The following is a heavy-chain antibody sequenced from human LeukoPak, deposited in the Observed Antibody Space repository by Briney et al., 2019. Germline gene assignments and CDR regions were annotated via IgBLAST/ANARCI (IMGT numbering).Heavy chain of an antibody. V-gene: IGHV3-48*01. J-gene: IGHJ5*02. Sequence: GGSLRLSCAAFGFTFSDYTMNWVRQAPGKGLEWISYIDISSSSTYYADSVKGRFTISRDNVKNSLYLQMSSLRAEDTALYYCARGPPLFDPWGQGTLVTVSS. CDR2: IDISSSST. CDR3: ARGPPLFDP. CDR1: GFTFSDYT.